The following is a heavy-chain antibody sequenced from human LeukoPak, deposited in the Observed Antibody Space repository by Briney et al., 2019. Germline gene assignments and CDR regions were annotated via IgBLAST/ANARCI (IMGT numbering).Heavy chain of an antibody. V-gene: IGHV3-53*01. Sequence: GGSLRLSCAASGFTVSSNYMSWVRQAPGKGLEWVSVIYSGGSTYYADSVKGRFSIPRDNSKNTLYLQMNSLRAEDTAVYYCARWTSFHSFDIWGQGTMVTVSS. CDR2: IYSGGST. CDR1: GFTVSSNY. J-gene: IGHJ3*02. CDR3: ARWTSFHSFDI. D-gene: IGHD1-1*01.